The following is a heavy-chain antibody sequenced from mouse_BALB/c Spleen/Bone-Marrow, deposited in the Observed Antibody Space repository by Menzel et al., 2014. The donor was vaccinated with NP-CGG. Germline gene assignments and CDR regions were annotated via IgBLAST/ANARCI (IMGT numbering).Heavy chain of an antibody. D-gene: IGHD2-1*01. CDR3: ARDVGNYVRFAY. J-gene: IGHJ3*01. CDR1: GFTFTDYY. Sequence: EVKLVESGGGLVQPGGSLRLSCATSGFTFTDYYMSWVRQPPGKALEWLGFIRNKANGYTTEYSASVKGLFTISRDNSQSILYLQMNTLRAEDSATYYCARDVGNYVRFAYWGQGTLVTVSA. V-gene: IGHV7-3*02. CDR2: IRNKANGYTT.